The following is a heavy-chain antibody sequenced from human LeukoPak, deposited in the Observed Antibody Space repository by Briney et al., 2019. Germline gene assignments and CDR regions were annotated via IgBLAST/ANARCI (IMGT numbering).Heavy chain of an antibody. V-gene: IGHV3-23*01. D-gene: IGHD2-15*01. J-gene: IGHJ4*02. CDR3: AKEGVLYCSGXSCSXXVXXDY. CDR2: ISGSGGNT. Sequence: GGSLRLSCAASGFAFSSYAMSWVRQAPGKGLEWVSAISGSGGNTYYADSVKGRLTISRDNSKSTVFLQMNSLRAEDTAVYYCAKEGVLYCSGXSCSXXVXXDYXGQ. CDR1: GFAFSSYA.